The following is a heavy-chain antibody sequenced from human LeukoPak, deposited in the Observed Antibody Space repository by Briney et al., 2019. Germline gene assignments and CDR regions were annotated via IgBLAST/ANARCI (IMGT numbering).Heavy chain of an antibody. CDR1: GFTFDDYA. V-gene: IGHV3-9*01. CDR3: ARVGLWRTRYYYYSMDV. J-gene: IGHJ6*02. D-gene: IGHD5-18*01. CDR2: ISWDSGSI. Sequence: GRSLRLSCAASGFTFDDYAMHWVRQAPGKGLEWVSGISWDSGSIGYADSVKGRFTISRDNAKNSLYLQMNSLRAEDTALYYCARVGLWRTRYYYYSMDVWGQGTTVTVSS.